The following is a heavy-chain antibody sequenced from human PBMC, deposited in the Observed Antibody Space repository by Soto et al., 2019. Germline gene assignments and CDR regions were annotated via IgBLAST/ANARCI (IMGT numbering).Heavy chain of an antibody. V-gene: IGHV3-23*01. D-gene: IGHD4-17*01. CDR3: ARDVDADFRTDFDY. CDR2: ISGTGSNT. CDR1: GFTFSNFA. Sequence: GGSLRLSCAASGFTFSNFAMSWVRQAPGKGLEWVSAISGTGSNTYYAASARGRFTISRDNAENSVYLEMDSLRAEDTALYYCARDVDADFRTDFDYRGRGTLVTVSS. J-gene: IGHJ4*02.